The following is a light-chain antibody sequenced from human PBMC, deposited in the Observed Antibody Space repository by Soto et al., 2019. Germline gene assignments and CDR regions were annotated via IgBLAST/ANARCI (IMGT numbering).Light chain of an antibody. CDR1: SSNIGNNA. Sequence: QSVLTQPPSVSEAPRQRVTISCSGSSSNIGNNAVNWYQQLPGKAPKLLLYYDDLLPSGVSDRFSGSKSGTSASLAISGLQYEDEADYCCAAGDDSLDGPVFGGGTKLTVL. CDR3: AAGDDSLDGPV. J-gene: IGLJ2*01. CDR2: YDD. V-gene: IGLV1-36*01.